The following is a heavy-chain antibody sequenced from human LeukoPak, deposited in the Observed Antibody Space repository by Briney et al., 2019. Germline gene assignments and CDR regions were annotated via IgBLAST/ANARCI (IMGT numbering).Heavy chain of an antibody. J-gene: IGHJ4*02. CDR1: GFTFSSYW. CDR3: ARDWGEGDY. Sequence: HPGGSLRLSCAASGFTFSSYWMSWVRQAPGKGLEWVANIKQDGSEKYYADSVKGRFTISRDNSKNTLYLQMNSLRAEDTAVYYCARDWGEGDYWGQGTLVTVSS. CDR2: IKQDGSEK. D-gene: IGHD3-16*01. V-gene: IGHV3-7*01.